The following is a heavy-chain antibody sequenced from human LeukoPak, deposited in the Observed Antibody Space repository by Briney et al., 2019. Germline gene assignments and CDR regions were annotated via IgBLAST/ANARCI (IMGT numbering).Heavy chain of an antibody. J-gene: IGHJ3*02. Sequence: GGSLRLSCAASGFTFSSYGMHWVRQAPGKGLEWVAFIRYDGSNKYYADSVKGRFTISRDNSKNTLYLQMNSLRAEDTAVYYCARDRGLYSSGWSDAFDIWGRGTMVTVSS. D-gene: IGHD6-19*01. CDR3: ARDRGLYSSGWSDAFDI. CDR2: IRYDGSNK. V-gene: IGHV3-30*02. CDR1: GFTFSSYG.